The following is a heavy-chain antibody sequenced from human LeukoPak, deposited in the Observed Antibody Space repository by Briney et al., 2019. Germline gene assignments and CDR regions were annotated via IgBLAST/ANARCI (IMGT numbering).Heavy chain of an antibody. D-gene: IGHD3-16*01. V-gene: IGHV4-59*01. CDR2: IYYTGST. CDR3: ARVVGGVGLDY. CDR1: GGSISGYY. J-gene: IGHJ4*02. Sequence: SETLSLTCTISGGSISGYYWTWIRQPPGEALEYIGCIYYTGSTNYNPSLNSRVTISVDTSKNQFALKLSSVTAADTAVYYCARVVGGVGLDYWGQGTLVTVSS.